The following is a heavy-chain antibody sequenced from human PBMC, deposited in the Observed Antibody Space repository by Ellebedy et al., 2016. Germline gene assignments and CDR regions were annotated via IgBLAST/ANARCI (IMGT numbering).Heavy chain of an antibody. CDR2: ISWNSGSI. Sequence: GGSLRLXXAASGFTFDDYAMHWVRQAPGKGLEWVSGISWNSGSIGYADSVKGRFTISRDNAKNSLYLQMNSLRAEDTALYYCAKDSCSDYDCSSTSCFDYWGQGTLVTVSS. CDR3: AKDSCSDYDCSSTSCFDY. J-gene: IGHJ4*02. V-gene: IGHV3-9*01. CDR1: GFTFDDYA. D-gene: IGHD2-2*01.